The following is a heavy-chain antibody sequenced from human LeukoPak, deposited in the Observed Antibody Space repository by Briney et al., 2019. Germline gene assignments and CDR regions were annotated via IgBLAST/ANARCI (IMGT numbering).Heavy chain of an antibody. Sequence: ASVKVSCKASGYTFSGHYLHWVRQAPGQGLEWMGRINPNSGGTKYAQKFQNRVTMTSDTSVSAAYMELNGLRSDDTAIYYCTRSWIQLWTPDFDHWGQGTLVTVSS. CDR3: TRSWIQLWTPDFDH. CDR2: INPNSGGT. J-gene: IGHJ4*02. CDR1: GYTFSGHY. D-gene: IGHD5-18*01. V-gene: IGHV1-2*06.